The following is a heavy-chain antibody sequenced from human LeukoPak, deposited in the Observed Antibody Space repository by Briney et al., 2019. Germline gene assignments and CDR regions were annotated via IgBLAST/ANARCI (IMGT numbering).Heavy chain of an antibody. V-gene: IGHV1-2*02. CDR3: ARGIAAAGQYFDY. CDR2: INPDSGGT. CDR1: GYTFTGYY. Sequence: ASVKVSCKASGYTFTGYYIHWVRQAPGQGLEWMGWINPDSGGTNYAQKFQGRVTMTRDTSISTAYMELSRLRSDDTAVYYCARGIAAAGQYFDYWGQGTLVTVSS. J-gene: IGHJ4*02. D-gene: IGHD6-13*01.